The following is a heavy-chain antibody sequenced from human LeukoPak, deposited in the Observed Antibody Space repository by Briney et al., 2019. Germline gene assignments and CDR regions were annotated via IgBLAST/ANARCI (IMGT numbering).Heavy chain of an antibody. CDR2: IWHDGSDQ. D-gene: IGHD3-3*01. V-gene: IGHV3-33*01. CDR1: GFSFSNYG. Sequence: PGGSLRLSCAASGFSFSNYGMHWVRQAPGKGLEWVAIIWHDGSDQYYADSVKGRFTISRDNSKNTLYLQMNSLRAEDTAVYFCTGQSENFSLDYWGQGTLVTVSS. CDR3: TGQSENFSLDY. J-gene: IGHJ4*02.